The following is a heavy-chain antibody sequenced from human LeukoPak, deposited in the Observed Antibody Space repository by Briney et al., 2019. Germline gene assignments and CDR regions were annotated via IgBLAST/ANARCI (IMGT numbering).Heavy chain of an antibody. CDR1: GFTFSDYY. CDR2: ISSSGSTI. J-gene: IGHJ4*02. Sequence: GGSLRLSCAASGFTFSDYYMSWIRQAPGKGLEWVSYISSSGSTIYYADSVKGRFTISRDNAKNSLYLQMNNLRAEDTAVYYCARDSSGWLNYFDYWGQGTLVTVSS. CDR3: ARDSSGWLNYFDY. V-gene: IGHV3-11*01. D-gene: IGHD6-19*01.